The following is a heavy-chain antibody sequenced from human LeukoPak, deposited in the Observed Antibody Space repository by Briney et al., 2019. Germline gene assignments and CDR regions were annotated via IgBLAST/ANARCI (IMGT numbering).Heavy chain of an antibody. Sequence: GGSLRLSCAASGFMFSSYWMHWVRQAPGKGLVWVSRINSDGSDTSYADSVKGRFTISRDNAKNSLYLQMNSLRAEDTALYYCAKDRIGIAAAGYDYWGQGTLVTVSS. J-gene: IGHJ4*02. CDR2: INSDGSDT. V-gene: IGHV3-74*01. CDR3: AKDRIGIAAAGYDY. D-gene: IGHD6-13*01. CDR1: GFMFSSYW.